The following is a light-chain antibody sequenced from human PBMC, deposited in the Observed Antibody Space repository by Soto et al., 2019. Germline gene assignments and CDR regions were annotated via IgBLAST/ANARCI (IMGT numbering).Light chain of an antibody. J-gene: IGLJ2*01. Sequence: QSALTQPGSVSGSPGQSITISCTGTNSDIGVYNYVSWYQQHRGKAPILLIYEVTHRPSGISSRFSGSKSGNTASLTISGLQTDDEASYFCSSFTTSTVVVFGGGTKLTVL. CDR3: SSFTTSTVVV. CDR2: EVT. V-gene: IGLV2-14*01. CDR1: NSDIGVYNY.